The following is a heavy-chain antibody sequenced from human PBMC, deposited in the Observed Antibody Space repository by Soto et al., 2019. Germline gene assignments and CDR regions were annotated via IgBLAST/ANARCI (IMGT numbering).Heavy chain of an antibody. J-gene: IGHJ6*02. CDR3: ARQGPGIAVAGTIYYYGMDV. CDR1: VYSFTSYW. CDR2: IDPSDSYT. Sequence: GESLKISCKGSVYSFTSYWISWVRQMPGKGLEWMGRIDPSDSYTNYSPSFQGHVTISADKSISTAYLQWSSLKASDTAMYYCARQGPGIAVAGTIYYYGMDVWGQGTTVTVSS. D-gene: IGHD6-19*01. V-gene: IGHV5-10-1*01.